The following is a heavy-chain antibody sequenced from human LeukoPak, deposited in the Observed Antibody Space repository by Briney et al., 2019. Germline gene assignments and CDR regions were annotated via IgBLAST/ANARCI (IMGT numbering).Heavy chain of an antibody. D-gene: IGHD3-3*01. V-gene: IGHV3-30*04. Sequence: GRSLRLSCTASGFTFTTHAMHWVRQAPGKGPEWVAAVSHDGSKYYYRDSVKGRFTIARDNSKNTLYLQLDSLRPEDTAVYYCARRSPFCWRDPWGQGTLVTVSS. CDR1: GFTFTTHA. CDR3: ARRSPFCWRDP. J-gene: IGHJ5*02. CDR2: VSHDGSKY.